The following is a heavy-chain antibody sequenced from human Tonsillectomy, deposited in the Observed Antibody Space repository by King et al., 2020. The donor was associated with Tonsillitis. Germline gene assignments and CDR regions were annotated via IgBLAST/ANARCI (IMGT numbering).Heavy chain of an antibody. CDR2: IISDGSSA. CDR3: AREVDYSGSFPFFDY. Sequence: VQLVESGGGLVQSGGSLRLSCAASGFTFSSYWMHWVRQVPGKGLVWVSRIISDGSSATYADSVKGRFTISRDNAKNTLYLQMNSLRVEDTAIYYCAREVDYSGSFPFFDYWGQGTLVTVSS. D-gene: IGHD1-26*01. CDR1: GFTFSSYW. J-gene: IGHJ4*02. V-gene: IGHV3-74*01.